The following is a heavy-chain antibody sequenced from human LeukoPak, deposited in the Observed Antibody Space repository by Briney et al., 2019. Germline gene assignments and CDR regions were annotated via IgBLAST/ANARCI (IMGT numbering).Heavy chain of an antibody. J-gene: IGHJ3*02. D-gene: IGHD3-22*01. CDR3: AKDVTRGYYYDSSGPAFDI. Sequence: GGSLRLFCAASGFTFDDYAMHWVRQAPGKGLERISGISWNSGSIGYADSVKGRFTISRDNAKNSLHLQMNSLRAEDMALYYCAKDVTRGYYYDSSGPAFDIWGQGTMVTVSS. CDR2: ISWNSGSI. CDR1: GFTFDDYA. V-gene: IGHV3-9*03.